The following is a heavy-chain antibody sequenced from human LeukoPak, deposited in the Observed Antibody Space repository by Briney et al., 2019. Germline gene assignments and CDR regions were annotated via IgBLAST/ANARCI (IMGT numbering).Heavy chain of an antibody. CDR2: INSDGYST. CDR3: ARDRRGYSGYDPGWFDP. J-gene: IGHJ5*02. CDR1: GFTFSSYW. D-gene: IGHD5-12*01. V-gene: IGHV3-74*01. Sequence: GGSLRLSCVASGFTFSSYWMHWVRQAPGKGLVWVSRINSDGYSTSYADSVKGRFTISRDNAKNTVYLQMNSLRAEDTAVYYCARDRRGYSGYDPGWFDPWGQGTLVTVSS.